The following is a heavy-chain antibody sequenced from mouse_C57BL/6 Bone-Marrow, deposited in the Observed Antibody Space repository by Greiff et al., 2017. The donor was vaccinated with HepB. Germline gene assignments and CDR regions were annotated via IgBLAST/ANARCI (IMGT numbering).Heavy chain of an antibody. Sequence: QVQLQQPGAELVKPGASVKMSCKASGYTFTSYWITWVKQRPGQGLESIGDIYPGSGSTNYNEKFKSKATLTVDTSSSTANMQLSSLTSEDSAVYYCAGDSSGYFDYWGQGTTLTVSS. CDR1: GYTFTSYW. D-gene: IGHD3-2*02. J-gene: IGHJ2*01. CDR3: AGDSSGYFDY. CDR2: IYPGSGST. V-gene: IGHV1-55*01.